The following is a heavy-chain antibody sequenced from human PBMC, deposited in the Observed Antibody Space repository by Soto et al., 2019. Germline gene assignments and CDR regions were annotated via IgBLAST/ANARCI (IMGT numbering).Heavy chain of an antibody. CDR1: VYSFTSYG. CDR2: ISAYNGNT. D-gene: IGHD2-2*01. J-gene: IGHJ4*02. Sequence: ASVKVSCKASVYSFTSYGISWVRQAPGQGLEWMGWISAYNGNTNYAQKLQGRVTMTTDTATSTAYMELRSLRSDHPPVYYCARDVYIVVVPAAMPGFNYWGRGPLVTVSS. V-gene: IGHV1-18*01. CDR3: ARDVYIVVVPAAMPGFNY.